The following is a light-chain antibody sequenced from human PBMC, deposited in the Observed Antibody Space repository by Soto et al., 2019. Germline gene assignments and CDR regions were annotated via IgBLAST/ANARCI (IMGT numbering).Light chain of an antibody. CDR2: GTS. V-gene: IGKV3-20*01. Sequence: EIVLTQSPGTLSLSPGERATLSCRASQSVTNNYLAWYQRKPGQPPRLLIYGTSYRSTDIPRRFSGSGSGTDFTLNITRLEPEDFAVYYCQQYGSSPPTFGQGTKVDIK. CDR3: QQYGSSPPT. CDR1: QSVTNNY. J-gene: IGKJ1*01.